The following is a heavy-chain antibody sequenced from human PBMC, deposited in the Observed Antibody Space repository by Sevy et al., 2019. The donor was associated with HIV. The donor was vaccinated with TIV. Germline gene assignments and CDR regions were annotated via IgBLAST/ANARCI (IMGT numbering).Heavy chain of an antibody. J-gene: IGHJ4*02. D-gene: IGHD6-19*01. CDR3: ARTTSGWFDY. CDR1: GDSVSSNSVA. CDR2: TYYRSTWHN. Sequence: KQSQTLSLTCAISGDSVSSNSVAWNWIRQSPSRGLEWLGRTYYRSTWHNDYAVSVKSRITINPDTSKNQFSLQLNSVPPEDTAVYYCARTTSGWFDYWGQGTPVTVSS. V-gene: IGHV6-1*01.